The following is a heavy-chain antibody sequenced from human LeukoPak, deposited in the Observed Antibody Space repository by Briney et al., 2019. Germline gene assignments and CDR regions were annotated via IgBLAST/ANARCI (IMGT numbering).Heavy chain of an antibody. D-gene: IGHD3-22*01. Sequence: GGSLRLSCAASGFTFSSFSMNWIRQAPGKGLEWVSAISGSGGSTYYADSVKGRFTISRDNSKNTLYLQMNSLRAEDTAVYYCAKDHSTYYHDSRTLDYWGQGTLVTVSS. CDR1: GFTFSSFS. CDR3: AKDHSTYYHDSRTLDY. V-gene: IGHV3-23*01. J-gene: IGHJ4*02. CDR2: ISGSGGST.